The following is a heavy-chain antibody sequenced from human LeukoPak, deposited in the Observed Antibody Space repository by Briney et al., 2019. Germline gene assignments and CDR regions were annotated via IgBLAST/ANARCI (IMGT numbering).Heavy chain of an antibody. CDR2: FNPEDGET. D-gene: IGHD2-2*01. Sequence: GASVKVSCKVSGYTLTELSMHWVRQAPGKGLEWMGGFNPEDGETIYAQKFQGRVTMTEDTSTDTAYMELSSLRSEDTAVYYCATDRSTGGYFDYWGQGTLVTVSS. V-gene: IGHV1-24*01. CDR3: ATDRSTGGYFDY. J-gene: IGHJ4*02. CDR1: GYTLTELS.